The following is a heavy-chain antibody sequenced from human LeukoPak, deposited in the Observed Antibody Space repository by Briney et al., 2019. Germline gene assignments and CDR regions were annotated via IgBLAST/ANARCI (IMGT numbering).Heavy chain of an antibody. CDR1: GYTFTSYD. CDR2: INPNSGGT. V-gene: IGHV1-2*02. J-gene: IGHJ3*02. CDR3: ARERDVVVTAKGLSDAFDI. Sequence: ASVKVSCKASGYTFTSYDINWVRQATGQGLEWMGWINPNSGGTNYAQKFQGRVTMTRDTSISTAYMELSRLRSDDTAVYYCARERDVVVTAKGLSDAFDIWGQGTMVTVSS. D-gene: IGHD2-21*02.